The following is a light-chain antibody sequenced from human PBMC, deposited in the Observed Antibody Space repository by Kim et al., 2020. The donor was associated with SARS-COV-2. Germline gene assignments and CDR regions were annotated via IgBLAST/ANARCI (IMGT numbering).Light chain of an antibody. CDR1: QSIGNY. Sequence: GDRVTITCRASQSIGNYLAWYQQKTGKAPKVLIYDASSLESGVPSRFSGSGSGTEFTLNINSLQPDDFATYYCQQYLYYWTFGQGTKVDI. CDR2: DAS. V-gene: IGKV1-5*01. J-gene: IGKJ1*01. CDR3: QQYLYYWT.